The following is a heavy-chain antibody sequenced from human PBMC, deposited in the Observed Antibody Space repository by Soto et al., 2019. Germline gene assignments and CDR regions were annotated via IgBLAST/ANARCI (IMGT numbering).Heavy chain of an antibody. Sequence: PGGSLRLSCAASGFTFSSYAMHWVRQAPGKGLEWVAIISYDGSNKYYADSVKGRFTISRDNSKNTLYLQMNSLRAEDTAVYYCARSTDCSGGSCYSSWFDPWGQGTLVTVSS. CDR1: GFTFSSYA. CDR2: ISYDGSNK. J-gene: IGHJ5*02. D-gene: IGHD2-15*01. CDR3: ARSTDCSGGSCYSSWFDP. V-gene: IGHV3-30-3*01.